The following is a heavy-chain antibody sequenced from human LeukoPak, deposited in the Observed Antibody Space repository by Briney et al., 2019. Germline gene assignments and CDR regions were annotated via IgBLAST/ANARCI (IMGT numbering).Heavy chain of an antibody. D-gene: IGHD4-17*01. V-gene: IGHV4-39*01. CDR3: ARVSWTTVTTRYFDY. Sequence: SETLSLTCTVSGGSIRSSYYYWGWIRQPPGKGLEWIGSIYDSGSTYYNPSLKSRVTISVDTSKNQFSLKLNSVTAADTAVYYCARVSWTTVTTRYFDYWGQGTLVTVSS. CDR1: GGSIRSSYYY. CDR2: IYDSGST. J-gene: IGHJ4*02.